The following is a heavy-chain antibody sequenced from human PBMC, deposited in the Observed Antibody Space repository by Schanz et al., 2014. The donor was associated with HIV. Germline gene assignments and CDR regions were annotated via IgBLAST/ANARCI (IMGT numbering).Heavy chain of an antibody. J-gene: IGHJ6*02. CDR2: IWYDGSHK. D-gene: IGHD3-10*01. CDR3: AKGSSLWSFYYGMDV. Sequence: VQLVESGGGLVQPGGSLRLSCAASGFSFSSYGMHWVRQAPGKGLEWVAVIWYDGSHKHYADSVKGRFTISRDNSKNTLYLQMNSLRAEDTAVYYCAKGSSLWSFYYGMDVWGQGTTVTVSS. CDR1: GFSFSSYG. V-gene: IGHV3-30*02.